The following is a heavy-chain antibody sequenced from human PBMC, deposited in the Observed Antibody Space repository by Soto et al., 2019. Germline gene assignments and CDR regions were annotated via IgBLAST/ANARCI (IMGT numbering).Heavy chain of an antibody. Sequence: QVQLQESGPGLVKPSGTLSLTCAVSGGSISSSNWWRWVRQPPGKGLEWNGHIYHSGSTHYNPSLKSRVTLSVDKSKKQFSLRVSSVAAADTDVYYCATDGYSYGYVVYWGQGSRVTVSS. CDR3: ATDGYSYGYVVY. V-gene: IGHV4-4*02. D-gene: IGHD5-18*01. J-gene: IGHJ4*02. CDR1: GGSISSSNW. CDR2: IYHSGST.